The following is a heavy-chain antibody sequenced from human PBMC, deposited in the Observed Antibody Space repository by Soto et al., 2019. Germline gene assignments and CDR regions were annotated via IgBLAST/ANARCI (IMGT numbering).Heavy chain of an antibody. D-gene: IGHD2-8*02. CDR2: IKQDGSEK. J-gene: IGHJ6*02. V-gene: IGHV3-7*02. Sequence: VQLVESGGGLVQPGGSLRLSCTASGFTFSSYWMSWVRQAPGKGLEWVANIKQDGSEKYYVDSVRGRFTISRDNAKNSLYLQMNSLRAEDTAVYYCARNTGRYGMDVWGQGTTVTVS. CDR1: GFTFSSYW. CDR3: ARNTGRYGMDV.